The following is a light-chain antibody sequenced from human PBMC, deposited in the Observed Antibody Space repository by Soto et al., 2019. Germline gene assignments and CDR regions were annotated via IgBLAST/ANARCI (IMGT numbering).Light chain of an antibody. CDR2: GAS. J-gene: IGKJ5*01. CDR1: QSIGSN. Sequence: EVILTQSPGTLSVSPGERATLSCRATQSIGSNLAWYQQKPGQAPSLLIYGASTRAAAIPARFSGSGSGTDFTLPISSLQSEDFAAYCCQQYNNWPSPITFGQGTRLEIK. CDR3: QQYNNWPSPIT. V-gene: IGKV3-15*01.